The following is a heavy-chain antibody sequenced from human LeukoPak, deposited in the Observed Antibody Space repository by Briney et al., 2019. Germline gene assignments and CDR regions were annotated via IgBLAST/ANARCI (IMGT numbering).Heavy chain of an antibody. V-gene: IGHV3-23*01. CDR1: GFTFSSYA. D-gene: IGHD3-3*01. J-gene: IGHJ6*02. CDR3: AKGFPTDDFWSGYYTSAHSYYGMDV. Sequence: GGSLRLSCAASGFTFSSYAMSWVRQAPGKGLEWVSAISGGSTYYADSVKGRFTISRDNSKNTLYLQMNSLRAEDTAVYYCAKGFPTDDFWSGYYTSAHSYYGMDVWGQGTTVTVSS. CDR2: ISGGST.